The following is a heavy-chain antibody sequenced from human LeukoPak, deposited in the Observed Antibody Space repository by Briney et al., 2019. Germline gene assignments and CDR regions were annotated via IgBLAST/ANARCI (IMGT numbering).Heavy chain of an antibody. CDR3: ASLNIAVAGTFDY. CDR1: GFTFSSYA. V-gene: IGHV3-30-3*01. CDR2: ISYDGSNK. J-gene: IGHJ4*02. Sequence: GGSLRLSCAASGFTFSSYAMHWVRQAPGKGLEWVAVISYDGSNKYYADSVKGRFTIPRDNSKNTLYLQMNSLRAEDTAVYYCASLNIAVAGTFDYWGQGTLVTVSS. D-gene: IGHD6-19*01.